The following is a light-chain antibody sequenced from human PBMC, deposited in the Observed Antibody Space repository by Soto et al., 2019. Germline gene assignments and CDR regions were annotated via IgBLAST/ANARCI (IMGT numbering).Light chain of an antibody. J-gene: IGKJ2*01. CDR1: QSVSSN. CDR2: GAS. CDR3: QQHNNWPYT. Sequence: EIVMTQSPATLSVSPGERATLSCRASQSVSSNLAWYQQKPGQAPRLLIYGASARATGIPARFSGSGSGTEFTLTISSLQSEDFAVYYCQQHNNWPYTFGQGPKLEIK. V-gene: IGKV3-15*01.